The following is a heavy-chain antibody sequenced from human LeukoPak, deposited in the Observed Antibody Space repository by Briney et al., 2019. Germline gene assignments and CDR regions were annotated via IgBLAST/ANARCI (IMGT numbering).Heavy chain of an antibody. CDR1: GFTFSSYA. CDR2: ISGSGSTT. CDR3: AKDQDILTGQALDY. V-gene: IGHV3-23*01. Sequence: GGSLRLSCAASGFTFSSYAMTWVRQAPGKGLEWVSGISGSGSTTYYADSVKGRFTISRDNSKNTLYLQMNTLRAEDTAVYYCAKDQDILTGQALDYWGQGTLVTVSS. D-gene: IGHD3-9*01. J-gene: IGHJ4*02.